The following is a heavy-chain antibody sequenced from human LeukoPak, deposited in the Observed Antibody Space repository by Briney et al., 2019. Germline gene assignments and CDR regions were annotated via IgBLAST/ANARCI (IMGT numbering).Heavy chain of an antibody. CDR3: ARTYSNPHGMDV. J-gene: IGHJ6*02. D-gene: IGHD4-11*01. CDR1: GGSVSSGSYY. Sequence: SETLSLTCTVSGGSVSSGSYYWSWIRQHPGKGLEWIGYIYYSGSTYYNPSLKSRVTISVDTSKNQFSLKLSSVTAADTAVYYCARTYSNPHGMDVWGQGTTVTVSS. V-gene: IGHV4-31*03. CDR2: IYYSGST.